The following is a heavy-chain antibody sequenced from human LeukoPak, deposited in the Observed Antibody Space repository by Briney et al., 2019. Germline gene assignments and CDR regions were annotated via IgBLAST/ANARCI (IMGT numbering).Heavy chain of an antibody. V-gene: IGHV5-51*01. CDR1: GHSVYNYW. Sequence: GESLKISCKVSGHSVYNYWIGWVRQMPGKSLEWMGIIYPGDSDTRYSPSFQGQVTISADKSITTACLQWSSLKASDTAIYYCARLNYYDSSGSKFDPWGQGTLVTVSS. CDR3: ARLNYYDSSGSKFDP. J-gene: IGHJ5*02. D-gene: IGHD3-22*01. CDR2: IYPGDSDT.